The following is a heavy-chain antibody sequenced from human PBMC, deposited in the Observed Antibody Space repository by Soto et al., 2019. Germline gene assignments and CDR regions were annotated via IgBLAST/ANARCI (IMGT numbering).Heavy chain of an antibody. CDR1: GFTFSSYG. Sequence: GGSLRLSCAASGFTFSSYGMHWVRQAPGKGLEWVAVIWYDGSNKYYADSVKGRFTISRDNSKNTLYLQMNSLRAEDTAVYYCAREVSYGQRCIIDYWGQGTLVPVS. V-gene: IGHV3-33*01. J-gene: IGHJ4*02. CDR2: IWYDGSNK. CDR3: AREVSYGQRCIIDY. D-gene: IGHD3-10*01.